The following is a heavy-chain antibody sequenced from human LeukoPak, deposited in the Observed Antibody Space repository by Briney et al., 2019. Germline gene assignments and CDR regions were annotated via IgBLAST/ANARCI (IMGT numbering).Heavy chain of an antibody. J-gene: IGHJ4*02. CDR2: MSYIGIT. Sequence: SETQSLTCTVSGGSISSTNYYWSWIRQPPGQGLEWIGYMSYIGITNYSPSLKSRVTISVDTSKNQFSLKLSSVTAADTAVYYCVGEDGGTPAFDYWGQGTLVTVSS. V-gene: IGHV4-61*05. CDR1: GGSISSTNYY. CDR3: VGEDGGTPAFDY. D-gene: IGHD4-23*01.